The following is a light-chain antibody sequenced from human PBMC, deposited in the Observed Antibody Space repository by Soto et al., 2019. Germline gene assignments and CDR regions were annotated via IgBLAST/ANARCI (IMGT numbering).Light chain of an antibody. CDR1: QSVSSSY. Sequence: EIVLRQSPGTLSLSPGERAALSCRASQSVSSSYLAWYQQKPGQAPRLLIYGASNRATGIPDRFSGSGSETDFTLTISRLEPEDFALYYCQQYGSSAPITFGQGTRLEIK. CDR3: QQYGSSAPIT. J-gene: IGKJ5*01. V-gene: IGKV3-20*01. CDR2: GAS.